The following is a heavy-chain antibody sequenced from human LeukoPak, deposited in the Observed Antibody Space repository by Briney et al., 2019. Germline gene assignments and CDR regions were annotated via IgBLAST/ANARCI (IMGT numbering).Heavy chain of an antibody. V-gene: IGHV3-23*01. CDR3: AKQSLYDSSGHFHY. CDR2: VSGSGYNT. J-gene: IGHJ4*02. D-gene: IGHD3-22*01. Sequence: GGSLRLSCAASGSTFRTSSMSWVRQAPGKGLEWVSRVSGSGYNTYYADSVKGRFTISRDNSKNTLFLRMNSLRAEDTAVYFCAKQSLYDSSGHFHYWGQGTLVTVSS. CDR1: GSTFRTSS.